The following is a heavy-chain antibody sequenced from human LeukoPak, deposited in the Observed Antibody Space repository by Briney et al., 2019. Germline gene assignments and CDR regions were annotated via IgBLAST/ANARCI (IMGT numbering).Heavy chain of an antibody. CDR2: INHSGST. V-gene: IGHV4-34*01. CDR1: GGSFSGYY. J-gene: IGHJ6*02. CDR3: ARRGYRPYYYYCGMDV. Sequence: PSETLSLTCAVYGGSFSGYYWSWIRQPPGKGLEWIGEINHSGSTNYNPSLKSRVTISVDTSKNQFSLKLSSVTAADTAVYYCARRGYRPYYYYCGMDVWGQGTTVTVSS. D-gene: IGHD3-22*01.